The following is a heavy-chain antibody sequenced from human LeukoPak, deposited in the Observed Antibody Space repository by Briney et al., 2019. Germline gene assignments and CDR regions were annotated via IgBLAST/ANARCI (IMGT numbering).Heavy chain of an antibody. CDR3: ARVGDSSGFGAFDI. D-gene: IGHD3-22*01. Sequence: SETLSLTCTVSGGSISSSTYYWGWIRQPPGKGLEWIGEIYHSGSTNYNPSLKSRVTISVDKSKNQFSLKLSSVTAADTAVYYCARVGDSSGFGAFDIWGQGTMVTVSS. J-gene: IGHJ3*02. CDR1: GGSISSSTYY. CDR2: IYHSGST. V-gene: IGHV4-39*07.